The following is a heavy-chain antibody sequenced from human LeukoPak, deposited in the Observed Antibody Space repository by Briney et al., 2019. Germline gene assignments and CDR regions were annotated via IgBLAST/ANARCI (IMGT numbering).Heavy chain of an antibody. CDR1: GGSISSSSYY. CDR3: ARHTYDSSGYYYLAYYFDY. V-gene: IGHV4-39*01. Sequence: PSETLSLTCTVSGGSISSSSYYWGWIRQPPEKPLEWIGSIYYSGSTYYNPSLKSRVTISVDTSKNQFSLKLSSVTAADTAVYYCARHTYDSSGYYYLAYYFDYWGQGTLVTVSS. J-gene: IGHJ4*02. D-gene: IGHD3-22*01. CDR2: IYYSGST.